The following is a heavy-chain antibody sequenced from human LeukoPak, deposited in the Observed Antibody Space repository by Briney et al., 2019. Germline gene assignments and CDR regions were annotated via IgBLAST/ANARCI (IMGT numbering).Heavy chain of an antibody. CDR2: IYHSWST. V-gene: IGHV4-38-2*02. CDR3: ASAPPAHRFLEWFTHYYFDY. D-gene: IGHD3-3*01. CDR1: GYSISRGYY. J-gene: IGHJ4*02. Sequence: PSQTLSLTCTFSGYSISRGYYWGWIRQPPGKGLEWIGSIYHSWSTYYNPSLKRRVTISVDTSKNKFSLKLSSVTAADTAVYYCASAPPAHRFLEWFTHYYFDYWGQGTMVTV.